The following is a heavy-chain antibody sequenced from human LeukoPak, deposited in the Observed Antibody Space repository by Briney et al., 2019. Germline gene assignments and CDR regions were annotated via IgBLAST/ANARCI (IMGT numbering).Heavy chain of an antibody. V-gene: IGHV3-23*01. CDR3: AKHPHYYDSSGYSAVDY. D-gene: IGHD3-22*01. CDR2: ISASGATM. CDR1: GLTFSNYG. J-gene: IGHJ4*02. Sequence: GGSLRLSCAASGLTFSNYGMSWVRQAPGKGLEWVSSISASGATMYSANSVKGRFTISRDNSRNTLYLQMNSLRAEDTAVYYCAKHPHYYDSSGYSAVDYWGQGTLVTVSS.